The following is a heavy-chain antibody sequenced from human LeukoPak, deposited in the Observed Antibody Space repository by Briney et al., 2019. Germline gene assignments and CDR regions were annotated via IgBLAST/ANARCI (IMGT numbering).Heavy chain of an antibody. CDR1: GFTFSGSA. J-gene: IGHJ4*02. CDR2: IRSKANSYAT. D-gene: IGHD3-22*01. V-gene: IGHV3-73*01. Sequence: GGSLRLSCAASGFTFSGSAMHWVRQASGKGLEWVGRIRSKANSYATTYAASVKGRFTISRDDSKNTAFLEMNSLKTEDTAVYYCTTHYYDSSGYHYAAFDYWGQGTLVTVSS. CDR3: TTHYYDSSGYHYAAFDY.